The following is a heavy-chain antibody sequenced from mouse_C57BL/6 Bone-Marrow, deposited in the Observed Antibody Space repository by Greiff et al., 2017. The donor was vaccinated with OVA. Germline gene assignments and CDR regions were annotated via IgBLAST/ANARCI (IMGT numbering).Heavy chain of an antibody. D-gene: IGHD2-2*01. CDR2: INPYNGDT. J-gene: IGHJ4*01. V-gene: IGHV1-20*01. CDR3: ARFYGYDGDAMDY. CDR1: GYSFTGYF. Sequence: VQLQQSGPELVKPGASVKISCKASGYSFTGYFMNWVMQSHGKSLEWIGRINPYNGDTFYNQKFKGKATLTVDKSSSTAHMELRSLTSEDSAVYYCARFYGYDGDAMDYWGQGTSVTVSS.